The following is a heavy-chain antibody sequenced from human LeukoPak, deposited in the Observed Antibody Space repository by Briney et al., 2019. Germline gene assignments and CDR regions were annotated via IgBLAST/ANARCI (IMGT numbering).Heavy chain of an antibody. CDR1: GFTFSSYS. CDR3: ARPLRSGYYLAFDY. CDR2: ISSSGRTT. J-gene: IGHJ4*02. V-gene: IGHV3-48*01. D-gene: IGHD3-22*01. Sequence: GGSLRLSCAASGFTFSSYSMNWVRLAPGKGLEWISYISSSGRTTHYVASVKGRLTISRDNPKNSLYLQINSLRAEDTAVYYCARPLRSGYYLAFDYWGQGTRVTVSS.